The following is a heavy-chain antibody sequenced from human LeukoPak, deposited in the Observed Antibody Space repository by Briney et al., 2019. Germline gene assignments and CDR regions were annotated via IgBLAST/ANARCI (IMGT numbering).Heavy chain of an antibody. CDR2: ISYDGSNK. CDR3: GRDWGSGWYYYYGMDV. CDR1: GFTFSSYA. Sequence: GRSLRLSCAASGFTFSSYAMHWVRQAPGKGLEWVAVISYDGSNKYYADSVKGRFTISRDNSKNTLYLQMNSLRAEDTAVYYCGRDWGSGWYYYYGMDVWGKGTTVTVSS. D-gene: IGHD6-19*01. V-gene: IGHV3-30*04. J-gene: IGHJ6*04.